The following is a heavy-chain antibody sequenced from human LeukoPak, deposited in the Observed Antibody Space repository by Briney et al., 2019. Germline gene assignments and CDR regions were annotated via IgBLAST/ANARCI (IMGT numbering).Heavy chain of an antibody. V-gene: IGHV1-69*13. J-gene: IGHJ4*02. CDR3: ALGPYCGGDCYSNIGY. D-gene: IGHD2-21*02. CDR1: GGTFSIYA. Sequence: SVNVSCKASGGTFSIYAISWVRQAPGQGLEWMGGLIPIFGTANYAQKFQGRVTITADESTSTAYMELSSLRSEDTAVYYCALGPYCGGDCYSNIGYWGQGTLVTVSS. CDR2: LIPIFGTA.